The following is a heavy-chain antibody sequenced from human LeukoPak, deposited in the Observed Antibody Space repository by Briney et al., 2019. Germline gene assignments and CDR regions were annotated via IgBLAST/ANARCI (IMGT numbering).Heavy chain of an antibody. J-gene: IGHJ4*02. Sequence: SVKVSCKASGGTFSSYAISWVRQAPGQGLEWMGGIIPIFGTANYAQKFQGRVTITADKSTSTAYMELSSLRSEDTAVYYCARDHRRDPRYHFDYWGQGTLVTVSS. V-gene: IGHV1-69*06. CDR2: IIPIFGTA. D-gene: IGHD5-24*01. CDR1: GGTFSSYA. CDR3: ARDHRRDPRYHFDY.